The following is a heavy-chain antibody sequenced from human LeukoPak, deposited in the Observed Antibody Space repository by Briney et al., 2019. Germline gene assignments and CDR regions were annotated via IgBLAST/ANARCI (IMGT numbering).Heavy chain of an antibody. CDR2: IYTSGST. D-gene: IGHD6-13*01. Sequence: PSQTLSLTCTVSGGSISSGSYYWSWIRQPAGKGLEWIGRIYTSGSTNYNPSLKSRVTISVDTSKNQFSLKLSSVTAADTAVYFCARVYSSSWYFWFAPGGQGPLVTVSS. CDR3: ARVYSSSWYFWFAP. V-gene: IGHV4-61*02. J-gene: IGHJ5*02. CDR1: GGSISSGSYY.